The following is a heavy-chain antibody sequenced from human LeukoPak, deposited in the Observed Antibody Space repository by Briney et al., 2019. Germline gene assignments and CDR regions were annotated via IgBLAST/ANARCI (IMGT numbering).Heavy chain of an antibody. Sequence: PGGSLRLSCAASGFTFSSYGMHWVRQAPGKGLEWVAVISYDGSNKYYADSVKGRFTISRDNSKNTLYLQMNSLRAEDTAVYYCAKGPYPHPTSPDYWGQGTLVTVSS. V-gene: IGHV3-30*18. D-gene: IGHD1-1*01. J-gene: IGHJ4*02. CDR1: GFTFSSYG. CDR2: ISYDGSNK. CDR3: AKGPYPHPTSPDY.